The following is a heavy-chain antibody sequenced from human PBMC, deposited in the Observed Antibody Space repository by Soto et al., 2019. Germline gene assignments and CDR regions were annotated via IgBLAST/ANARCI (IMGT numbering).Heavy chain of an antibody. CDR3: AKDSYFLGAGIYDY. Sequence: HPGGSLRLSCAASGFTFSSYGVHWVRQAPGKGLEWVAVISYDGSNKYYADSVKGRFTISRDNSKNTLYLQMSSLRAEDTAVYYWAKDSYFLGAGIYDYWGQGTLVTVSS. V-gene: IGHV3-30*18. CDR1: GFTFSSYG. J-gene: IGHJ4*02. CDR2: ISYDGSNK. D-gene: IGHD2-21*01.